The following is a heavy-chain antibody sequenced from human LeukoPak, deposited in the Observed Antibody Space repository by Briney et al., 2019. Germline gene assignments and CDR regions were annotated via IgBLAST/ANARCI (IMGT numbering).Heavy chain of an antibody. J-gene: IGHJ5*02. Sequence: PSETLSLTCAVYGGSFSGYYWSWIRQPPGKGLEWIGEINHRGSTNYNPSLKSRVTISVDTSKNQFSLKLSSVTAADTAVYYCARERRYYYDSSGYYSGWFDPWGQGTLVTVSS. CDR3: ARERRYYYDSSGYYSGWFDP. D-gene: IGHD3-22*01. V-gene: IGHV4-34*01. CDR1: GGSFSGYY. CDR2: INHRGST.